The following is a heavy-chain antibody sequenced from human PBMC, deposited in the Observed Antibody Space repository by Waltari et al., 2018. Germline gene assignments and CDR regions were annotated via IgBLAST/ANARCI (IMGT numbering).Heavy chain of an antibody. Sequence: QVQLQESGPRLVKPSATLSLTCRVSGGSIRSYYWAWIRQSPGTGLQWIGYVYYSGTTNYSPSLKSRVTMSVDSSRNEISLKMTSVTAADTAVYYCARIGYKTYGMDVWGRGTPVTVSS. V-gene: IGHV4-59*01. CDR1: GGSIRSYY. CDR3: ARIGYKTYGMDV. D-gene: IGHD1-20*01. CDR2: VYYSGTT. J-gene: IGHJ6*02.